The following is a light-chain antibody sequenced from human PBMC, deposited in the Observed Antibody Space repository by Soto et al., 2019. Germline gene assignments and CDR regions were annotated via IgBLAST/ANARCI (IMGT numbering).Light chain of an antibody. CDR2: WAS. V-gene: IGKV4-1*01. CDR3: QQYGTSEII. J-gene: IGKJ5*01. Sequence: DIVMTQSPDSLAVSLGERATINCKSSQSVLYRSNNKNYLAWYQQKRGQPPKLLINWASTRATGIPARFSGSGSGTEFTLTISSLQSEDFAVFYCQQYGTSEIIFGQGTRLEIK. CDR1: QSVLYRSNNKNY.